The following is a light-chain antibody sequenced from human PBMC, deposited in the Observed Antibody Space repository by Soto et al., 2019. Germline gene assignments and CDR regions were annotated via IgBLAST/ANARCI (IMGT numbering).Light chain of an antibody. J-gene: IGKJ2*01. Sequence: DIQMTQSPSSLSASVGDRVPITCRASQSISTYLNWYQQKPGKAPKVLIYAASSLQSGVPLRFSGSGSGTDFTLTISSLQPEDCATYYCQQSYSFPFTFGQGTKLDIK. CDR2: AAS. CDR3: QQSYSFPFT. V-gene: IGKV1-39*01. CDR1: QSISTY.